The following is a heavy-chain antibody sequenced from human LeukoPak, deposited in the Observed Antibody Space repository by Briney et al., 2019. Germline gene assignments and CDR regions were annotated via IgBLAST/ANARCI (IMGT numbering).Heavy chain of an antibody. J-gene: IGHJ4*02. V-gene: IGHV4-59*08. Sequence: SETLSHTCTVSGGSISSYYWSWIRQPPGKGLEWIGYIYYSGSTNYSPSLKSRVTISVDTSKNQFSLKLSSVTAADTAVYYCARFRYSSGWVDYWGQGTLVTVSS. CDR3: ARFRYSSGWVDY. CDR2: IYYSGST. CDR1: GGSISSYY. D-gene: IGHD6-19*01.